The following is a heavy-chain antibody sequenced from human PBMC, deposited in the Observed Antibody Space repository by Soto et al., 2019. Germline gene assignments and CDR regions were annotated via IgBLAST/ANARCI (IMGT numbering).Heavy chain of an antibody. CDR3: ARKNTARVHNWFDP. CDR1: GGSISSGGYY. CDR2: IYYSGST. Sequence: SETLSLTCTVSGGSISSGGYYWSWIRQHPGKGLEWIGYIYYSGSTYYNPSLKSRVTISVDTSKNQFSLKLSSVTAADTAVYYCARKNTARVHNWFDPWGQGTLVTVSS. V-gene: IGHV4-31*03. D-gene: IGHD5-18*01. J-gene: IGHJ5*02.